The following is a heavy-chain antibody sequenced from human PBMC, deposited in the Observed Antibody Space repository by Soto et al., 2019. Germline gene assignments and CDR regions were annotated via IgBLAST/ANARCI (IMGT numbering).Heavy chain of an antibody. Sequence: PSETLSLTCTVSGASISSHYWSWIRQPPGKGLEWIAYIYYSESTNYNPSLRSRVTVSGDTAKNQLSLTLSSVTDADTAVYYCARHQLRGSSPFDFWGQGILVNVSS. D-gene: IGHD6-13*01. CDR3: ARHQLRGSSPFDF. V-gene: IGHV4-59*08. J-gene: IGHJ4*02. CDR2: IYYSEST. CDR1: GASISSHY.